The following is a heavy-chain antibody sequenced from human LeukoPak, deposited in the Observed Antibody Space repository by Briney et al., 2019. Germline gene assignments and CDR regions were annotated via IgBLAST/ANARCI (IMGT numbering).Heavy chain of an antibody. CDR1: GYNFFSSG. J-gene: IGHJ4*02. Sequence: EASVRVSCKASGYNFFSSGISWVRQAPGQGLEWMGWINIYDGNTYYAQKVQGRATMTTDMSTSTAYMDLRSLTSDDTAVYFCVRVNLWGTCRYGDYWGQGTLVTVSS. D-gene: IGHD3-16*02. CDR2: INIYDGNT. V-gene: IGHV1-18*04. CDR3: VRVNLWGTCRYGDY.